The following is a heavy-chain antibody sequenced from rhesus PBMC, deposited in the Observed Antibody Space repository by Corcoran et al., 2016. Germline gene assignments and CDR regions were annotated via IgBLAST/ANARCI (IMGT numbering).Heavy chain of an antibody. CDR3: ARRPTFGYFDL. CDR2: ISGSSGGT. Sequence: QVQLQESGPGLVKPSETLSLTCAVSGYSISSGYYWGWIRQPPGKGLEYIGYISGSSGGTSDNPSRKGRVTISKDTSKNQFSLKLGSVTAADTAVYYCARRPTFGYFDLWGPGTPITISS. D-gene: IGHD2-39*01. J-gene: IGHJ2*01. V-gene: IGHV4-99*01. CDR1: GYSISSGYY.